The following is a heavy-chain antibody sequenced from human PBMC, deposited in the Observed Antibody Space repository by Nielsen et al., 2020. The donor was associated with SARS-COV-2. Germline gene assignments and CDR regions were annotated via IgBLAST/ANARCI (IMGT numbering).Heavy chain of an antibody. V-gene: IGHV3-9*01. D-gene: IGHD2-8*01. CDR2: ISWNSGSI. Sequence: SLKISCAASGFTFDDYAMHWVRQAPGKGLEWVSGISWNSGSIGYADSVKGRFTISRDNAKNSLYLQMNSLRAEDTALYYCAKGMVPADYWGQGTLVTVSS. CDR1: GFTFDDYA. J-gene: IGHJ4*02. CDR3: AKGMVPADY.